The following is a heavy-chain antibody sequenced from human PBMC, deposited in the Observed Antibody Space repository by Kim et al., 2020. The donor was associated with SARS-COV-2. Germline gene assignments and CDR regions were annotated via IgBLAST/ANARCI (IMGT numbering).Heavy chain of an antibody. Sequence: NKSLPASLQAPSTISRDNSNNTLYLQMNSLRAEDTAVYYCAKDGDVGFDIWGQGTMVTVSS. D-gene: IGHD7-27*01. CDR2: NK. CDR3: AKDGDVGFDI. V-gene: IGHV3-30*02. J-gene: IGHJ3*02.